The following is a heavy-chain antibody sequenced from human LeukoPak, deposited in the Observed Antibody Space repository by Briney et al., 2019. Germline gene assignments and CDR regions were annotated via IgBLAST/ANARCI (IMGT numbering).Heavy chain of an antibody. CDR2: INPSGGST. CDR3: AREGFDYGDYSPEGDYYYYMDV. V-gene: IGHV1-46*01. CDR1: GYTFTGYY. D-gene: IGHD4-17*01. Sequence: ASVKVSCKASGYTFTGYYIHWVRQAPGQGLEWMGIINPSGGSTSYAQKFQGRVTMTRDMSTSTVYMELSSLRSEDTAVYYCAREGFDYGDYSPEGDYYYYMDVWGKGTTVTVSS. J-gene: IGHJ6*03.